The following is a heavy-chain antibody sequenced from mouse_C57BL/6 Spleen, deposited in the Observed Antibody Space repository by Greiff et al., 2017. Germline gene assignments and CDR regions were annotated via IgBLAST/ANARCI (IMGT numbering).Heavy chain of an antibody. J-gene: IGHJ2*01. CDR3: ARGNYGYRYFDY. Sequence: LVESGAELVKPGASVKISCKASGYAFSSYWMNWVKQRPGKGLVWIGQIYPGDGDTNYNGKFKGKATLTADKSSSTAYMQLSSLTSEDSAVYFCARGNYGYRYFDYWGQGTTLTVSS. D-gene: IGHD2-2*01. CDR2: IYPGDGDT. CDR1: GYAFSSYW. V-gene: IGHV1-80*01.